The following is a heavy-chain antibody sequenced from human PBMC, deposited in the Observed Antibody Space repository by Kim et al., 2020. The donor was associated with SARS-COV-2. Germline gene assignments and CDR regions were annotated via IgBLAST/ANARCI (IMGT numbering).Heavy chain of an antibody. CDR2: IYYSGST. CDR3: ARGRASIAAKQPGSYYFDY. V-gene: IGHV4-31*03. D-gene: IGHD6-6*01. J-gene: IGHJ4*02. Sequence: SETLSLTCTVSGGSISSGGYYWSWIRQHPGKGLEWIGYIYYSGSTYYNPSLKSRVTISVDTSKNQFSLKLSSVTAADTAVYYCARGRASIAAKQPGSYYFDYWGQGTLVTVSS. CDR1: GGSISSGGYY.